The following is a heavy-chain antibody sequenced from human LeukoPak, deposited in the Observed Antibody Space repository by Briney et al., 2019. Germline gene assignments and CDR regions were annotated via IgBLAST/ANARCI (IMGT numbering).Heavy chain of an antibody. D-gene: IGHD4-23*01. CDR3: ASHEGYDGNHY. CDR2: IYYSGST. J-gene: IGHJ4*02. V-gene: IGHV4-59*01. CDR1: GGSISSYY. Sequence: SETLSLTCAVSGGSISSYYWSWIRQPPGKGLEWIGYIYYSGSTNYNPSLKSRVTISVDTSKNQFSLKLSSVTAADTAVYYCASHEGYDGNHYWGQGTLVTVSS.